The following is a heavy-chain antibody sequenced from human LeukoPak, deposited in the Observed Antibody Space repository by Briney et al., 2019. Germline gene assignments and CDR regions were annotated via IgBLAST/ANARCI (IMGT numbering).Heavy chain of an antibody. V-gene: IGHV3-33*01. D-gene: IGHD1-1*01. Sequence: PGRSLRLSCAVSGFIFSDYGFHWVRQAPGKGLEWVAVTRFDGSIKQYAASVKGRFTISRDDSKNTLYLQMNFLKSEDTAVYNCARWGGTRQYYFDYWGQGTLVTVSS. CDR3: ARWGGTRQYYFDY. CDR1: GFIFSDYG. CDR2: TRFDGSIK. J-gene: IGHJ4*02.